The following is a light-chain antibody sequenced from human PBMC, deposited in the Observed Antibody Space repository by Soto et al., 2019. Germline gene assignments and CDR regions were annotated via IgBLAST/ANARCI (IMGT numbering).Light chain of an antibody. J-gene: IGKJ1*01. V-gene: IGKV1-5*03. CDR2: KAS. CDR3: QQYGSSSPWT. Sequence: DIQMTQSPSTLSASVGDRVTITCRASQSIRSWLAWYQQKPGKAPKLLIYKASSLETGVPSRFSGSGSGTEFTLLISCLQPDDFASYYCQQYGSSSPWTFGQGTKVEIK. CDR1: QSIRSW.